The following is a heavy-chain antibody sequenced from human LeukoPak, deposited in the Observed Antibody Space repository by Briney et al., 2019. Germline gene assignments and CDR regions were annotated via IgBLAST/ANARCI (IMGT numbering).Heavy chain of an antibody. D-gene: IGHD6-19*01. V-gene: IGHV3-23*01. CDR1: GFTFSSYA. CDR3: ARQYSSGWYNWFDP. Sequence: GGSLRLSCAASGFTFSSYAMSWVRQAPGKGLEWVSAISGSGGSTYYADSVKGRFTISRDNSKNTLYLQMNSLRAEDTAVYYCARQYSSGWYNWFDPWGQGTLVTVSS. J-gene: IGHJ5*02. CDR2: ISGSGGST.